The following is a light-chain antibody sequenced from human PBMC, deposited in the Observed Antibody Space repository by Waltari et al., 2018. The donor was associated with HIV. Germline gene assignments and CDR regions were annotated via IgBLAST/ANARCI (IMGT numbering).Light chain of an antibody. CDR3: QQYGSSPRT. CDR1: QSVSSSY. V-gene: IGKV3-20*01. CDR2: AAS. J-gene: IGKJ1*01. Sequence: DIVLTQSPGTLSLFPGERATLSCRASQSVSSSYLAWYQQKPGQAPRLLIYAASSRATGIPDRFSGSGSGTDFTLTISRLEPGDIAVYYCQQYGSSPRTFGQGTKVEVK.